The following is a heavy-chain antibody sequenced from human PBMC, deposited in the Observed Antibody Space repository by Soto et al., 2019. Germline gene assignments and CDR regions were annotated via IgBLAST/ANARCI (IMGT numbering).Heavy chain of an antibody. CDR3: ARNRDGVEY. V-gene: IGHV3-74*01. Sequence: SKNTGRGLMWVSRISTDGSSTHYADSVKGRFTTSRDNAKNTLYLQLNSLRAEDTAVYYCARNRDGVEYWGQGTLDTVFS. CDR2: ISTDGSST. J-gene: IGHJ4*02.